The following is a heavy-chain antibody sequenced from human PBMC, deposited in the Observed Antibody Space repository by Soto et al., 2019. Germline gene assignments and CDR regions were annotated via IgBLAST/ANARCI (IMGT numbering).Heavy chain of an antibody. V-gene: IGHV3-23*01. Sequence: GGSLRLSCAASGFTFSSYAMSWVRQAPGKGLEWVSANSGSGGSTYYADSVKGRFTIYRDNSKNTLYLRMNSLRAEDTAVYYCAKDQLEDDILTGYYNYCSYSMDVWGKGTTVSVSS. CDR1: GFTFSSYA. CDR3: AKDQLEDDILTGYYNYCSYSMDV. J-gene: IGHJ6*03. CDR2: NSGSGGST. D-gene: IGHD3-9*01.